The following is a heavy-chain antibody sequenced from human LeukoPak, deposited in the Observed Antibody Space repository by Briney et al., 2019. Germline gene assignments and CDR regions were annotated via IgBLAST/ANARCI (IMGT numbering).Heavy chain of an antibody. D-gene: IGHD3-22*01. CDR1: GDTFTSYY. Sequence: ASVKVSCKASGDTFTSYYMHWVRQAPGQGLEWMGMINPSGGSATYAQNFQGRVIMTRDTSTSTVYMELSSLRSEDTAVYYCARGMGYYVSSGYYPFDYWGQGTLVTVSS. V-gene: IGHV1-46*03. CDR3: ARGMGYYVSSGYYPFDY. CDR2: INPSGGSA. J-gene: IGHJ4*02.